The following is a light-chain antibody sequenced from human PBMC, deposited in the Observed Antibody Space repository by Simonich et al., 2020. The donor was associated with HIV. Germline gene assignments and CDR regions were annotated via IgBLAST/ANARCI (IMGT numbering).Light chain of an antibody. J-gene: IGKJ3*01. Sequence: IVMTQSPATLSVSPGERATLSCRAVQSVSSNLAWYQQKPGQSPRLLIYDASNRATGIPARLRGSGSGTDFTLTISSLEPEDFAVYYCLQRFNWPPIFTFGPGTKVDVK. CDR3: LQRFNWPPIFT. V-gene: IGKV3-11*01. CDR2: DAS. CDR1: QSVSSN.